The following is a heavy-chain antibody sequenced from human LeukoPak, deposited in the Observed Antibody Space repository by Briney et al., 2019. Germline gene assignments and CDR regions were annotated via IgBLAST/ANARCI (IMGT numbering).Heavy chain of an antibody. V-gene: IGHV1-69*06. CDR1: GGTFSSYA. D-gene: IGHD2-2*01. CDR3: ARDVRDIVVVPAAHHNWFDP. Sequence: SVKVSCKAPGGTFSSYAISWVRQAPGQGLEWMGGIIPIFGTANYAQKFQGRVTITADKSTSTAYMELSSLRSEDTAVYYCARDVRDIVVVPAAHHNWFDPWGQGTLVTVSS. CDR2: IIPIFGTA. J-gene: IGHJ5*02.